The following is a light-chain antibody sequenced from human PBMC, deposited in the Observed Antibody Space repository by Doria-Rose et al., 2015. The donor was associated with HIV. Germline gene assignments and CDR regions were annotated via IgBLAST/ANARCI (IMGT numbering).Light chain of an antibody. J-gene: IGKJ1*01. CDR1: QSFSSTY. V-gene: IGKV3-20*01. Sequence: EIVMTQSPGTLSLSPGERATLSCRASQSFSSTYLARYQRKPGQAPSLLIYDGSTRATGIPDRFSASGSGTDFTLTINRLEPEDFALYYCHQYGTSWTFGQGTKVEI. CDR3: HQYGTSWT. CDR2: DGS.